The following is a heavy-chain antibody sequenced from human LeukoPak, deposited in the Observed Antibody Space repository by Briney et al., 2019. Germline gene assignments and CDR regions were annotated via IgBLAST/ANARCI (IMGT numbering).Heavy chain of an antibody. CDR1: GFTFSSYG. CDR3: ARDDALGDNALDI. Sequence: GGSLRLSCAASGFTFSSYGMHWVRQAPGKGLEWVAVIWYDGSNKYYADSVKGRFTISRDNSKNTLYLQMNSLRAEDTAVYYCARDDALGDNALDIWGQGTMVTVS. J-gene: IGHJ3*02. CDR2: IWYDGSNK. V-gene: IGHV3-33*01. D-gene: IGHD3-16*01.